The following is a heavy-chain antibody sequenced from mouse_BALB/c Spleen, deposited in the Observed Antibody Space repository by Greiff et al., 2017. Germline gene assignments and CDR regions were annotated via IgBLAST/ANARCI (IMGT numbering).Heavy chain of an antibody. CDR2: IWAGGST. CDR1: GFSLTSYG. V-gene: IGHV2-9*02. D-gene: IGHD2-12*01. Sequence: VQVVESGPGLVAPSQSLSITCTVSGFSLTSYGVHWVRQPPGKGLEWLGVIWAGGSTNYNSALMSRLSISKDNSKSQVFLKMNSLQTDDTAMYYCASYDWFAYWGQGTLVTVSA. CDR3: ASYDWFAY. J-gene: IGHJ3*01.